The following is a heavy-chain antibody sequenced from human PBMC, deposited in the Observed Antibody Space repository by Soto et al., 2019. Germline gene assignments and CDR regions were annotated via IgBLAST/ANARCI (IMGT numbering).Heavy chain of an antibody. CDR2: IHPANGNT. D-gene: IGHD3-10*02. CDR3: ARDNRTPCCHFFQFGMDV. CDR1: GYSFTPYA. J-gene: IGHJ6*02. Sequence: VSIKAHSKSFGYSFTPYANYWVRQAPGPSLEWLGWIHPANGNTKYSQKFQGRVTFTRDTSATTAYMELSSLRSEDAGLYYCARDNRTPCCHFFQFGMDVSGQRSTVTGS. V-gene: IGHV1-3*01.